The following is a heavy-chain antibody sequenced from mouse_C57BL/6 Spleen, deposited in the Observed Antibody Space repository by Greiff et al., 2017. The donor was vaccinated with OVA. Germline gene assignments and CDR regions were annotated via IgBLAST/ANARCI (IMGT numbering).Heavy chain of an antibody. Sequence: EVHLVESGPGLVQPSQSLSLTCSVTGYSITSGYYWNWIRQFPGNKLECMGYISYDGSNTYNPSLKNRIPITRDTSKNQFILKLNAVTTEDTATYYGARGGYSNFWGQGTLVTVSA. V-gene: IGHV3-6*01. D-gene: IGHD2-5*01. CDR1: GYSITSGYY. CDR2: ISYDGSN. J-gene: IGHJ3*01. CDR3: ARGGYSNF.